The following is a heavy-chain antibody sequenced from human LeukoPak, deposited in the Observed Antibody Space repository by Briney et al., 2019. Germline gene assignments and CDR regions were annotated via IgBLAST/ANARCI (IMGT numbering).Heavy chain of an antibody. D-gene: IGHD3-3*01. CDR3: ARADFWSGYRFDF. V-gene: IGHV4-4*07. Sequence: PSETLSLTCTVSGGSISSYHWSWIRQPAGKGLEWIGRIHTSGSTNYNPSLKSRVSMSVDTSKNQFSLKLSSVTAADTAVYYCARADFWSGYRFDFWGQGTLVTVSS. CDR2: IHTSGST. CDR1: GGSISSYH. J-gene: IGHJ4*02.